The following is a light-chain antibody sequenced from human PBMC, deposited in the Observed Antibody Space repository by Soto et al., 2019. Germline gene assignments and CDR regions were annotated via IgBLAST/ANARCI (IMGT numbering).Light chain of an antibody. J-gene: IGLJ1*01. CDR1: SSDVGGSNF. Sequence: QSVLTQPASVSDSPGQSITISCTGTSSDVGGSNFVSWYQQHPGKPPKLIIYDVANRPSGVSNRFSGSKSGSTASLIISRLQPEDQADPSRVSYTSRTTYVFGTGTKVTV. V-gene: IGLV2-14*03. CDR3: VSYTSRTTYV. CDR2: DVA.